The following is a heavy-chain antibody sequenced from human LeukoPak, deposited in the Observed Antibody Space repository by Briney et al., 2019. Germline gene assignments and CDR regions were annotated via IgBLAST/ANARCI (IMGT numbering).Heavy chain of an antibody. V-gene: IGHV3-74*01. CDR1: GLTFKSFW. CDR2: INDDGSVR. Sequence: GGPLRLSCAAPGLTFKSFWMHWVRKSPGKGLVWVPDINDDGSVRRYGDSVKGRFTISRDNAKNVLYLQVNNMQAEDTAIYFCARGGYSPVDHWGQGTLVTV. J-gene: IGHJ4*02. CDR3: ARGGYSPVDH. D-gene: IGHD6-13*01.